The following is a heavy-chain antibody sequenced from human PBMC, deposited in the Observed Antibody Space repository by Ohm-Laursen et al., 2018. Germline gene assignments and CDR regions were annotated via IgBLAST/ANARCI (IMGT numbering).Heavy chain of an antibody. CDR3: VLYSSFSVS. Sequence: GTLSLTCTVSGGSISSYYWNWIRQPPGQGLEWIGYVSYSGSTNYNPSLESRVTISVDPSKNQFSLKLISVTAADTALYYCVLYSSFSVSWGQGTLVTVSS. D-gene: IGHD6-6*01. CDR1: GGSISSYY. J-gene: IGHJ5*02. CDR2: VSYSGST. V-gene: IGHV4-59*08.